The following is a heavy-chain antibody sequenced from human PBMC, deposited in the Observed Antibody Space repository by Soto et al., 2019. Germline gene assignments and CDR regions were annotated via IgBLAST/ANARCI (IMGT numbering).Heavy chain of an antibody. V-gene: IGHV3-23*01. Sequence: EVQLLESGGDLVQPGGSLRLSCGASGFTFSSYAMSWVRQAPGKGLEWVATISSSGVNTYYADSVRGRLAISRDNSKNTLYLQMNSLRADDTAVYYCAKSASESYRYKFDYWGQGTLVTVSS. CDR2: ISSSGVNT. CDR1: GFTFSSYA. CDR3: AKSASESYRYKFDY. J-gene: IGHJ4*02. D-gene: IGHD3-10*01.